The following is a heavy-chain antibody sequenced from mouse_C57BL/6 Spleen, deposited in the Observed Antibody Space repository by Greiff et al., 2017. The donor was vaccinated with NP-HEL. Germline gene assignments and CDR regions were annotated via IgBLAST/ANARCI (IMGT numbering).Heavy chain of an antibody. CDR3: ARFEGTAQATSAWFAY. V-gene: IGHV1-52*01. J-gene: IGHJ3*01. D-gene: IGHD3-2*02. CDR1: GYTFTSYW. Sequence: QVQLKQPGAELVRPGSSVKLSCKASGYTFTSYWMHWVKQRPIQGLEWIGNIDPSDSETHYNQKFKDKATLTVDKSSSTAYMQLSSLTSEDSAVYYCARFEGTAQATSAWFAYWGQGTLVTVSA. CDR2: IDPSDSET.